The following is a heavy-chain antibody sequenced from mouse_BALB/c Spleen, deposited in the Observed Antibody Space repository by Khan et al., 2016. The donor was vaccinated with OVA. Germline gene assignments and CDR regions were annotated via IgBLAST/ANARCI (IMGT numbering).Heavy chain of an antibody. V-gene: IGHV9-3*02. D-gene: IGHD1-2*01. CDR3: ARRLNALDY. Sequence: QIQLVQSGPELKKPGETVKISCKASGYIFTNYGINWVKQAPGEGLKWTGWIKTNSGDPTYAEEFKGRFAFSLETSARTAYLQINNLKNEDTATYFCARRLNALDYWGRGTSVTVSS. J-gene: IGHJ4*01. CDR1: GYIFTNYG. CDR2: IKTNSGDP.